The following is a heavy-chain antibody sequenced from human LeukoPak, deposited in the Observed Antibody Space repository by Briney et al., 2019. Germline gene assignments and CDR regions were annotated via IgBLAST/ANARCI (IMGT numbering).Heavy chain of an antibody. Sequence: GRSLRLSCAASGYTFSSYGMHRVRQAPGKGLEWVAVISYDGSNKYYADSVKGRFTISRDNSKNTLYLQMNSLRAEDTAVYYCAKDLTYCGGDCRDYWGQGTLVTVSS. J-gene: IGHJ4*02. D-gene: IGHD2-21*02. CDR3: AKDLTYCGGDCRDY. CDR1: GYTFSSYG. V-gene: IGHV3-30*18. CDR2: ISYDGSNK.